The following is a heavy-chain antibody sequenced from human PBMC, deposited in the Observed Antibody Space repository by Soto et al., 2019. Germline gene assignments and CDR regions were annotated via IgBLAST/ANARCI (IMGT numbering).Heavy chain of an antibody. CDR2: IWYDGSNK. V-gene: IGHV3-33*01. CDR3: ARDYDSSGYPRYYFDY. J-gene: IGHJ4*02. CDR1: GFTFSSYG. Sequence: GXSLKLSCAASGFTFSSYGMHWVRQAPCKGLEWVAVIWYDGSNKYYADSVKGRFTISRDNSKNTLYLQMNSLRAEDTAVYYCARDYDSSGYPRYYFDYWGQGTLVTVSS. D-gene: IGHD3-22*01.